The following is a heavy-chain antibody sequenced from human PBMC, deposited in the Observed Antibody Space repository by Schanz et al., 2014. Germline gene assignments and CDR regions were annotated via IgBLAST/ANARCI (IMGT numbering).Heavy chain of an antibody. J-gene: IGHJ4*02. CDR3: AIIGVMVAVAGTRADY. D-gene: IGHD6-19*01. Sequence: VQLLESGGGLVQPGGSLRLSCAASGFTFSSYAMHWVRQAPGKGLEWVALISNDGSIKYYADSVEGRFTISRDNSKNTLYLQMNRLRAEDTALYYCAIIGVMVAVAGTRADYWGQGTLVTVSS. CDR1: GFTFSSYA. CDR2: ISNDGSIK. V-gene: IGHV3-30-3*01.